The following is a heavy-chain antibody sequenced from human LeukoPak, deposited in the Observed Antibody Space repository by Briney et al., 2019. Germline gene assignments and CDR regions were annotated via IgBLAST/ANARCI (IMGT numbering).Heavy chain of an antibody. D-gene: IGHD3-10*02. J-gene: IGHJ6*04. V-gene: IGHV3-21*01. CDR1: GFTFSSYS. Sequence: GGSLRLSCAASGFTFSSYSMNWVRQAPGKGLEWVSSTSSSSSYIYYADSVKGRFTISRDNAKNSLYLQMNSLRPEDTAVYYCAELGITMIGGVWGKGTTVTISS. CDR3: AELGITMIGGV. CDR2: TSSSSSYI.